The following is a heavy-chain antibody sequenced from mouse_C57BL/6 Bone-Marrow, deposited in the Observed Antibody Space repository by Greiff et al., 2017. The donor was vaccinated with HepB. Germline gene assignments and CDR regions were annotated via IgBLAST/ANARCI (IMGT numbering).Heavy chain of an antibody. CDR2: IYPGGGYT. CDR3: ASLRPLYYYAMDY. V-gene: IGHV1-63*01. CDR1: GYTFTNYW. J-gene: IGHJ4*01. D-gene: IGHD1-2*01. Sequence: VQLQQSGAELVRPGTSVKMSCKASGYTFTNYWIGWAKQRPGHGLEWIGDIYPGGGYTNYNEKFKGKATLTADKSSSTAYMQFSSLTSEDSAIYYCASLRPLYYYAMDYWGQGTSVTVSS.